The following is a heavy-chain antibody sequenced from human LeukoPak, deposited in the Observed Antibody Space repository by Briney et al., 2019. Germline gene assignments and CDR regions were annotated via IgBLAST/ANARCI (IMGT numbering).Heavy chain of an antibody. CDR1: GGSLRGYY. CDR2: INHSGST. D-gene: IGHD3-16*02. V-gene: IGHV4-34*01. Sequence: SETLSLTCAFYGGSLRGYYWSWIRQPPGKGLEWIGEINHSGSTNYKPSLKSRVTISVDTSISPFSLKLSSVTAADTAVYYRARGRANYDYVWGSYRQTLYFDYWGQGTLVTLSS. J-gene: IGHJ4*02. CDR3: ARGRANYDYVWGSYRQTLYFDY.